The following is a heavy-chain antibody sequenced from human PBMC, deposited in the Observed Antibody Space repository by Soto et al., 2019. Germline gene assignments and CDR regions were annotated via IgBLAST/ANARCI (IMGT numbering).Heavy chain of an antibody. CDR2: INPNSGGT. J-gene: IGHJ4*02. CDR3: ARGLDYYDSSGYFTTYYFDF. V-gene: IGHV1-2*02. Sequence: QVQLVQSGAEVKKPGASVKVSCKASGYTFTGYYMHWVRQAPGQGLEWMGWINPNSGGTNYEQKFQGRVTMTRDTSISTAYMELSRLRSDDTAVYYCARGLDYYDSSGYFTTYYFDFWGQGVLVTVSS. D-gene: IGHD3-22*01. CDR1: GYTFTGYY.